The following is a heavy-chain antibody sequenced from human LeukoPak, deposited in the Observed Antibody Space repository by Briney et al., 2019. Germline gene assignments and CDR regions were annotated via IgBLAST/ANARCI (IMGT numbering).Heavy chain of an antibody. CDR2: ISSSSSSTI. CDR3: ARDPSVELLWFGEFDDY. J-gene: IGHJ4*02. Sequence: GGSLRLSCAASGFTFSSYSMNWVRQAPGKGLEWVSYISSSSSSTIYYADSVKGRFTISRDNAKNSLYLQMNSLRAEDTAVYYCARDPSVELLWFGEFDDYWGQGTLVTVSS. CDR1: GFTFSSYS. D-gene: IGHD3-10*01. V-gene: IGHV3-48*04.